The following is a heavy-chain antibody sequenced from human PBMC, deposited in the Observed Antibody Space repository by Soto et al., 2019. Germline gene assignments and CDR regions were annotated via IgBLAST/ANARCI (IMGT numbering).Heavy chain of an antibody. CDR1: GGSISSGDYY. J-gene: IGHJ5*02. D-gene: IGHD3-3*01. CDR2: IYYSGST. CDR3: ARWWSGSRQGFDP. Sequence: QVQLQESGPGLVKPSQILSLTCTVSGGSISSGDYYWSWIRQHPGKGLEWIGYIYYSGSTYYNPSLKSRVTISVDTSKNQFSLKLSSVTAADTAVYYCARWWSGSRQGFDPWGQGTLVTVSS. V-gene: IGHV4-31*03.